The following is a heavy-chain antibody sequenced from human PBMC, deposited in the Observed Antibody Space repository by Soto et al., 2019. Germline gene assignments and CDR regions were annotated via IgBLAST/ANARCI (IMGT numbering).Heavy chain of an antibody. V-gene: IGHV4-38-2*02. D-gene: IGHD3-22*01. J-gene: IGHJ5*02. CDR1: GYSISSGYY. CDR2: IYHSGKT. Sequence: PSETLSLTCVVSGYSISSGYYWAWVRQPPGKELEWIGSIYHSGKTYYKPSLRSRVTVSVDTSKNQFSMKLISVTAADTAVYYCARDKRVNMIGGWFDPWGQGTLGTVSS. CDR3: ARDKRVNMIGGWFDP.